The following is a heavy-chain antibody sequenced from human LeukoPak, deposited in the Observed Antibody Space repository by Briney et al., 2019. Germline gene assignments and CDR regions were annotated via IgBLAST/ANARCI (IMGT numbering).Heavy chain of an antibody. J-gene: IGHJ5*02. CDR2: FDSENNKM. V-gene: IGHV1-24*01. CDR3: ASKDLNWFDP. CDR1: EYSLSDLS. Sequence: ASVRVSCKISEYSLSDLSIHWVREAPGEGLEWMGGFDSENNKMVYSQKFQGRVTMTEDTSADTAYMELTSLRSEDTAVYYCASKDLNWFDPWGQGTLVTVSS.